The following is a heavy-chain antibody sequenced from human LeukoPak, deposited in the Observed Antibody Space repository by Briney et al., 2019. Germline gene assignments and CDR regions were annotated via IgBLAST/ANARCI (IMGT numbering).Heavy chain of an antibody. CDR3: ARAYYYDRSGY. CDR1: GFTFSSYA. V-gene: IGHV3-30-3*01. J-gene: IGHJ4*02. D-gene: IGHD3-22*01. Sequence: GGSLRLSCAASGFTFSSYAMHWVRQAPGKGLEWVAVISYDGSNKYYADSVKGRFTISRDNSKNALSLQMNSLRVEDTAVYYCARAYYYDRSGYWGQGTLVTVSS. CDR2: ISYDGSNK.